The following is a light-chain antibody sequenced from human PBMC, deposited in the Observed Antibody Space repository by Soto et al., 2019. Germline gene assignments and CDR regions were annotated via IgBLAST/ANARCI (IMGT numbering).Light chain of an antibody. Sequence: EIVLTQSPGTLSLSPGERATLSCRASQSVSSNYLVWYQQKPGQAPRLLIYATSSRATGTPDRFSGSGSGTDFPLTISRLEPEDFAVYYCQQFGTSPWTFGQGTKVEIK. CDR2: ATS. V-gene: IGKV3-20*01. J-gene: IGKJ1*01. CDR3: QQFGTSPWT. CDR1: QSVSSNY.